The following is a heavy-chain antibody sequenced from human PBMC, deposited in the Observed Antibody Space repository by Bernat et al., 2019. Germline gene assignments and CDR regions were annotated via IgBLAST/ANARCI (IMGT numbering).Heavy chain of an antibody. Sequence: EVQLVESGGGLVQPRGSLRLSCAASGFTFSSYSMNWVRQAPGKGLEWVSYISSSSSTIYYADSVKGRFTISRDNAKNSLYLQMNSLRDEDTAVYYCARDGIMITFGGVIVGGDYFDYWGQGTLVTVSS. J-gene: IGHJ4*02. CDR2: ISSSSSTI. CDR3: ARDGIMITFGGVIVGGDYFDY. CDR1: GFTFSSYS. D-gene: IGHD3-16*02. V-gene: IGHV3-48*02.